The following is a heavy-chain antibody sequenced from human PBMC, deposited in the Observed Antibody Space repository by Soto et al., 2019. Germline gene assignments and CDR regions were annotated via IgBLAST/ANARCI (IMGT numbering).Heavy chain of an antibody. Sequence: ETLSLTCAVYGGSFSGYYWSWIRQPPGKGLEWIGEINHSGSTNYNPSLKSRVTISVDTSKNQFSLKLSSVTAADTAVYYCARGWWLRFGYYYYGMDVWGQGTTVTVSS. D-gene: IGHD5-12*01. CDR1: GGSFSGYY. J-gene: IGHJ6*02. CDR3: ARGWWLRFGYYYYGMDV. V-gene: IGHV4-34*01. CDR2: INHSGST.